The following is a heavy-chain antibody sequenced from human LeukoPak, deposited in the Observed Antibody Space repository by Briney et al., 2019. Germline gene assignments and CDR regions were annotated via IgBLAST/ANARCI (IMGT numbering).Heavy chain of an antibody. CDR3: AGDGMPFDW. J-gene: IGHJ4*02. Sequence: LTGGSLRLSCAASGFRFSSYWMSWVRQAPGKGLEWVANINQDGTEKYYVDSVKGRFTISRDNAKNSLSLQMNSLRVEDTAVYYCAGDGMPFDWWGQGNLVTVSS. CDR2: INQDGTEK. V-gene: IGHV3-7*04. D-gene: IGHD1-1*01. CDR1: GFRFSSYW.